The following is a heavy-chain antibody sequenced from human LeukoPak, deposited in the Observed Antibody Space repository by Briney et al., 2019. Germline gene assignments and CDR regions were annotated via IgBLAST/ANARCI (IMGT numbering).Heavy chain of an antibody. Sequence: PGGSLRLSCAASGFTFSTYSMNWVRQAPGKGLEWLSYIRSSNSYTNYADSVKGRFTISRDNAKNSLYLQMNSLRAEDTAVYYCARDGNFYFDLWGRGTLVTVSS. CDR2: IRSSNSYT. CDR3: ARDGNFYFDL. V-gene: IGHV3-21*05. J-gene: IGHJ2*01. CDR1: GFTFSTYS. D-gene: IGHD1-7*01.